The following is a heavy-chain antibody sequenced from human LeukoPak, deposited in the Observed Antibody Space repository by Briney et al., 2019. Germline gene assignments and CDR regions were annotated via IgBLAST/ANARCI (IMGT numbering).Heavy chain of an antibody. CDR2: INSDGSTT. J-gene: IGHJ5*02. CDR1: GFTFSSYW. V-gene: IGHV3-74*01. Sequence: GGSLRLSCVASGFTFSSYWMHWVRQAPGKGLVWVSRINSDGSTTSYADSVKGRFTISRDNAKNTLYLQMSSLRAEDTAVYYCARVATGAYWFDPWGQGTLVTVSS. D-gene: IGHD7-27*01. CDR3: ARVATGAYWFDP.